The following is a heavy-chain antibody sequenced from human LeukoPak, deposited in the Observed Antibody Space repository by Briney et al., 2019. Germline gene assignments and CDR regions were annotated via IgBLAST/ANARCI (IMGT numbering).Heavy chain of an antibody. Sequence: PGGSLRLSCAASGFTFSSYWMSWVRQAPGKGLEWVANIKQDGSEKYYVGSVKGRFTISRDNAKNSLYLQMNSLRAEDTAVYYCARDIVVVTAVPYGMDVWGQGTTVTVSS. CDR1: GFTFSSYW. CDR2: IKQDGSEK. D-gene: IGHD2-21*02. V-gene: IGHV3-7*01. J-gene: IGHJ6*02. CDR3: ARDIVVVTAVPYGMDV.